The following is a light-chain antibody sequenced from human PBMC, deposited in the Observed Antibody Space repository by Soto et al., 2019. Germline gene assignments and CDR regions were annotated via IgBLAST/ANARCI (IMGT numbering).Light chain of an antibody. J-gene: IGKJ1*01. CDR1: QTISNW. Sequence: DIQMTQSPSTLSASVGDRVTITCRASQTISNWLAWYQQKPGKAPKLLIYKASSLESGVPSRFSGSGSGTEFTLTISSLQSEDFALYYCQQYNNWLWTFGQGTRVEIK. CDR3: QQYNNWLWT. V-gene: IGKV1-5*03. CDR2: KAS.